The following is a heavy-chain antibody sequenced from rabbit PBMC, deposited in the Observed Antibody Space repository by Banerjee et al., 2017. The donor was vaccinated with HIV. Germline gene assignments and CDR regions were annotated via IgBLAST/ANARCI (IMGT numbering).Heavy chain of an antibody. CDR3: ARCYAGSGCNL. Sequence: QEQLVESGGGLFQPGGSLTLTCKASGFSFSGGYYMFWVRQAPGKGLEWIACFGVGLGVTYYASCAKGRFTITRSTSLNTVTLQMTSLTAADTATYFCARCYAGSGCNLWGPGTLVTVS. V-gene: IGHV1S47*01. CDR2: FGVGLGVT. J-gene: IGHJ4*01. D-gene: IGHD8-1*01. CDR1: GFSFSGGYY.